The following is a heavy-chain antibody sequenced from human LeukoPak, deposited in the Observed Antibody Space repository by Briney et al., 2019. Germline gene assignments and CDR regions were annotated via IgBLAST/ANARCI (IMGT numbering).Heavy chain of an antibody. D-gene: IGHD3-16*02. CDR2: IHHDGRI. J-gene: IGHJ4*02. Sequence: SETVCLTCDVSGGVIASTNCRNWVRQPPGKGLEWIVEIHHDGRINYNPSLKSRVTLSVDKSKNQFSLRLNSVTAADTAMYYCARSHDHLWGNYPDYWGQGTLVTVSS. V-gene: IGHV4/OR15-8*01. CDR3: ARSHDHLWGNYPDY. CDR1: GGVIASTNC.